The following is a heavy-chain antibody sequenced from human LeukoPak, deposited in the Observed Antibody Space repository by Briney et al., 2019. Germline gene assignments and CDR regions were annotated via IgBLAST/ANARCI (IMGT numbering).Heavy chain of an antibody. D-gene: IGHD3-3*01. J-gene: IGHJ6*02. CDR1: GFTFSSYG. CDR3: AKDTYYDFWSAKDYGMDV. V-gene: IGHV3-30*18. Sequence: GGSLRLSCAASGFTFSSYGMHWVRQAPGKGLEWVAVISYDGSNKYYADSAKGRFTISRDNSKNTLYLQMNSLRAEDTAVYYCAKDTYYDFWSAKDYGMDVWGQGTTVTVSS. CDR2: ISYDGSNK.